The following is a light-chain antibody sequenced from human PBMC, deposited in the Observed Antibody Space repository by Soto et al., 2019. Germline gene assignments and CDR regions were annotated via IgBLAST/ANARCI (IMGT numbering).Light chain of an antibody. CDR2: GNS. Sequence: QSVLTQPPSVSGAPGQRVTISCAGSSSNLGAGYDVHWYRQLPGTAPKLLIYGNSNRPSGVPDRFSGSKSGTSASLAITGLQAEDEADYYCQSYDSSLSGVVFGGGTKGTVL. V-gene: IGLV1-40*01. J-gene: IGLJ2*01. CDR1: SSNLGAGYD. CDR3: QSYDSSLSGVV.